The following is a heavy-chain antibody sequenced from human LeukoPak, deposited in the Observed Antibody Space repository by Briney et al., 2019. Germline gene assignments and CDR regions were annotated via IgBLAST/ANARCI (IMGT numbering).Heavy chain of an antibody. CDR1: GGSLSSYY. CDR2: IYYSGST. J-gene: IGHJ6*03. V-gene: IGHV4-59*01. CDR3: ASSPRLRFLEWSQGYYYYYYMDV. Sequence: PSETLSLTCTDPGGSLSSYYWSWIRQPPGKELEWIGYIYYSGSTNYNPSLKSRATISVDTSKNQFSLKLSSVTAADTAVYYCASSPRLRFLEWSQGYYYYYYMDVWGKGTTVTVSS. D-gene: IGHD3-3*01.